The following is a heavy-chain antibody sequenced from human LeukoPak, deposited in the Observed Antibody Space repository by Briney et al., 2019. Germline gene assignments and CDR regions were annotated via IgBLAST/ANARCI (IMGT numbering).Heavy chain of an antibody. Sequence: ASVKVSCKASGYTFTSYDINWVRQATGQGREWMGWMNPNSGNTGYAQKFQGRVTMSRNTSISTAYMELSSLRSEDTAVYYCARDLVLSSSSSLGYWGQGTLVTVSS. V-gene: IGHV1-8*01. J-gene: IGHJ4*02. D-gene: IGHD6-6*01. CDR1: GYTFTSYD. CDR2: MNPNSGNT. CDR3: ARDLVLSSSSSLGY.